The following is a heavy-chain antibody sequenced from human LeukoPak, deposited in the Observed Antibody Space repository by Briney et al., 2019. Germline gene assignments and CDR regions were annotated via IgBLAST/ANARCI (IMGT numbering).Heavy chain of an antibody. CDR2: IYWNDDK. J-gene: IGHJ4*02. V-gene: IGHV2-5*01. D-gene: IGHD4-17*01. CDR3: AHRHGPVGYGDYVDY. Sequence: ESGPTLVNPTQTLTLTCTSSGFSLSTSGVGVGWIRQPPGKALEWLALIYWNDDKRYSPSLKSRLTITKDTSKNQVVLTMTNMDPVNLTTYYSAHRHGPVGYGDYVDYWGQGTLVTVSS. CDR1: GFSLSTSGVG.